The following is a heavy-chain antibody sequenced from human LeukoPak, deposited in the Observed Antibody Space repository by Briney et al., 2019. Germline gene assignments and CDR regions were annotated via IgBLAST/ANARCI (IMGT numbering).Heavy chain of an antibody. J-gene: IGHJ4*02. Sequence: ASVKVSCKASGYTFTSYGISWVRQAPGQGLEWMGWISAYNGNTNYAQKLQGRVTMTTDTSTSTAYMELRSLRSDDTAVYYCARDGFKLDFWSGYYFWGQGTLVTVSS. CDR3: ARDGFKLDFWSGYYF. CDR2: ISAYNGNT. V-gene: IGHV1-18*01. D-gene: IGHD3-3*01. CDR1: GYTFTSYG.